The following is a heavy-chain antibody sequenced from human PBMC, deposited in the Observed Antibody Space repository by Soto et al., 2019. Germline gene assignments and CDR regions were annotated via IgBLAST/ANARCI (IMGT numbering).Heavy chain of an antibody. CDR2: ISSSSSSI. D-gene: IGHD2-15*01. V-gene: IGHV3-48*02. Sequence: EVQLVESGGGLVQPGGSLRLSCAASGFTFSSYSMNWVRQAPGKGLEWVSYISSSSSSIYYADSVKGRLTISRDNAKNSLYLQMNSLRDEDSAVYHCARDLGYCSGGSCPSFDYWGQGTRSPSPQ. J-gene: IGHJ4*02. CDR1: GFTFSSYS. CDR3: ARDLGYCSGGSCPSFDY.